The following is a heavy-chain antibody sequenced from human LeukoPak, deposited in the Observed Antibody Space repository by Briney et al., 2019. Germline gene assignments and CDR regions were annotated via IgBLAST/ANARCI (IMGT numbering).Heavy chain of an antibody. Sequence: GGSLRLSCAASGFTFSSYSMNCVRQAPGKGLEWVSSISISRSYIYSADPVKGRFTISRANAKHSLYLQMNSLRAEDTAVYYCARGRDGYYFDYWGQGTLVTVSS. D-gene: IGHD2-21*01. CDR3: ARGRDGYYFDY. V-gene: IGHV3-21*01. CDR1: GFTFSSYS. J-gene: IGHJ4*02. CDR2: ISISRSYI.